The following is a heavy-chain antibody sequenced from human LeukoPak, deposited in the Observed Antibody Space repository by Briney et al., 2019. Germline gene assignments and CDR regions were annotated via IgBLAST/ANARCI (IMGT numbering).Heavy chain of an antibody. D-gene: IGHD1-14*01. CDR2: IYYSGST. J-gene: IGHJ4*02. CDR3: AREVAGTPFTDY. Sequence: SETLSLTCAVYGGSFSGYYWSWIRQPPGTGLEWIGNIYYSGSTYYNPSLKSRVTISVDTSKNQFSLKLNSVTAADTAVYYCAREVAGTPFTDYWGQGTLVAVSS. CDR1: GGSFSGYY. V-gene: IGHV4-34*01.